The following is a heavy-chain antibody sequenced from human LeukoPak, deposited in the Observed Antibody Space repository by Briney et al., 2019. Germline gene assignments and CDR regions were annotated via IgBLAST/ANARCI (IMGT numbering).Heavy chain of an antibody. CDR2: IYPGDSDT. CDR1: GYSFTSYW. Sequence: GESLKISCKGSGYSFTSYWIGWVRQMPGKGLEWMGIIYPGDSDTRYRPSFQGQVTISADKSISTAYLQWSSLKASDTAMYYCARQVRDGYNYYYYMDVWGKGTTVTVSS. V-gene: IGHV5-51*01. D-gene: IGHD5-24*01. CDR3: ARQVRDGYNYYYYMDV. J-gene: IGHJ6*03.